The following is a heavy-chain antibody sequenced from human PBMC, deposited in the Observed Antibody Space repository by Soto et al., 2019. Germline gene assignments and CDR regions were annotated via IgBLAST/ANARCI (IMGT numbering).Heavy chain of an antibody. CDR1: GGSINNYY. V-gene: IGHV4-59*01. CDR2: IQYTGST. D-gene: IGHD3-10*01. CDR3: ARCPYGGYCDY. J-gene: IGHJ4*02. Sequence: PSETLSLTCTVSGGSINNYYWAWIRQPPGKGLEWIGYIQYTGSTNYHPSLKSRVTISVDTSKNQFSLKLSSVTAADTAVYYCARCPYGGYCDYWGQGTLVTVSS.